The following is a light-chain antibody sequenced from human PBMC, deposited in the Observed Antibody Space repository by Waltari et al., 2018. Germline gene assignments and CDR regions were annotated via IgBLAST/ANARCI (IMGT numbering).Light chain of an antibody. J-gene: IGLJ2*01. CDR2: EDN. CDR1: NSNIGSSY. Sequence: QSVLTQPPSVSAAPGQRVTISCSGSNSNIGSSYVSWYQQVSGTAPKLLIYEDNKRPSGVSDRFSGSKSGPSASLAITGLQTGDEVDYYCSAWDSSLSALFGGGTRLTVL. V-gene: IGLV1-51*01. CDR3: SAWDSSLSAL.